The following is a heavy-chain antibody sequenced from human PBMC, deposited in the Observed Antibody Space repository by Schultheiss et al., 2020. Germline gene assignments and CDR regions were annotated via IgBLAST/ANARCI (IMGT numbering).Heavy chain of an antibody. Sequence: GGSLRLSCAASGFTFSSYGMHWVRQAPGKGLEWVAVIWYDGSNKYYADSVKGRFTISRDNSKNTLYLQMNSLRAEDTAVYYCARGRMYAGVNYYYGMDVWGKGTTVTVSA. D-gene: IGHD2-8*01. CDR2: IWYDGSNK. V-gene: IGHV3-33*08. J-gene: IGHJ6*04. CDR1: GFTFSSYG. CDR3: ARGRMYAGVNYYYGMDV.